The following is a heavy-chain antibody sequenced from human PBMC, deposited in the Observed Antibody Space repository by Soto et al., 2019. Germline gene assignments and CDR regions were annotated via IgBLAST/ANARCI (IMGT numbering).Heavy chain of an antibody. CDR3: AGVKRFHSIAYLVQ. Sequence: SETLSLTCTVSGGSISSSSYYWGWIRQPPGKGLEWIGTIYYTGSTYYNPSLKSRVTISVDTSKNQFSPKLSSVTAADTAVYYCAGVKRFHSIAYLVQWGQGTRV. D-gene: IGHD3-22*01. J-gene: IGHJ4*02. V-gene: IGHV4-39*01. CDR2: IYYTGST. CDR1: GGSISSSSYY.